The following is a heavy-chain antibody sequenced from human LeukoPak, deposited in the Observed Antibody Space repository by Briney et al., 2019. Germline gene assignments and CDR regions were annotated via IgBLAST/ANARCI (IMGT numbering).Heavy chain of an antibody. Sequence: PGGSLRLSCAASGFTFDDYAMHWVRQAPGKGLEWVSGISWNSGSIGYADSVKGRFTISRDNAKNSLYLQMNSLRAEDMALYYCAKVGGGFWSGGDAFDIWGQGTMVTVSS. CDR1: GFTFDDYA. V-gene: IGHV3-9*03. J-gene: IGHJ3*02. D-gene: IGHD3-3*01. CDR3: AKVGGGFWSGGDAFDI. CDR2: ISWNSGSI.